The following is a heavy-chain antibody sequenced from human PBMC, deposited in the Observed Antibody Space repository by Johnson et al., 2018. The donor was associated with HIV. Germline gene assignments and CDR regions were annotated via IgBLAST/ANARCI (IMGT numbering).Heavy chain of an antibody. V-gene: IGHV3-72*01. CDR3: ARGSGVGSFDI. Sequence: VQLVESGGGLVQPGGSLRLSCAASGFIFSDHYMDWVRQGPGKGLEWVGRIRNKVNSYTTQYAASVKGRFTIPSDDSKNSLYLQMSSLRVEDTAVYYCARGSGVGSFDIWGQGTMVTVSS. CDR1: GFIFSDHY. CDR2: IRNKVNSYTT. D-gene: IGHD7-27*01. J-gene: IGHJ3*02.